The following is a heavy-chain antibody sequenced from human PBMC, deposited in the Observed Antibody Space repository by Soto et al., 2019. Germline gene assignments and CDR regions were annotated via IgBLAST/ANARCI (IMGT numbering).Heavy chain of an antibody. Sequence: GESLKISCKGSGYRFTSYWINWVRQMPGKGLEWMGRIDPSDSYTNYSPSFQGHVTIPADKSINTAYLQWSSLKASDTAMYYCARHTLGSHWFDPWGQGTLVTVSS. CDR2: IDPSDSYT. J-gene: IGHJ5*02. D-gene: IGHD3-16*01. CDR1: GYRFTSYW. CDR3: ARHTLGSHWFDP. V-gene: IGHV5-10-1*01.